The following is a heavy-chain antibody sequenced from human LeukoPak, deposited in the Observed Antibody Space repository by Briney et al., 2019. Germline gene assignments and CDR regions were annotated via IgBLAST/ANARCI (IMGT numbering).Heavy chain of an antibody. CDR1: GASIISNNW. J-gene: IGHJ4*02. D-gene: IGHD4-17*01. Sequence: SETLSLTCAVSGASIISNNWWSWVRQPSGKGLEWIGEIWHSGTTNYNPSPKSRVTISVDNSKNQFSLKLNSVTAADTAVYYCMGADYGGHWGQGTLVTVSS. CDR2: IWHSGTT. V-gene: IGHV4-4*02. CDR3: MGADYGGH.